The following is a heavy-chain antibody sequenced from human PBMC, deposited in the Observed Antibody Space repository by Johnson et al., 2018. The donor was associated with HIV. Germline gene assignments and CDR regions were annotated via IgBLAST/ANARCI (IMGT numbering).Heavy chain of an antibody. CDR2: ISSSGTTM. J-gene: IGHJ3*02. V-gene: IGHV3-11*04. D-gene: IGHD3-3*01. Sequence: VQVVESGGGLVQPGGSLRLSCAASGFTFSDYYMNWIWQAPGKGLEWVSYISSSGTTMYYADSVKGRLTISRDNAKNSLYLQMNSLRVEDTAVYYCARDGLAIFGVVIRLGAFDIWGQGTMVIVSS. CDR1: GFTFSDYY. CDR3: ARDGLAIFGVVIRLGAFDI.